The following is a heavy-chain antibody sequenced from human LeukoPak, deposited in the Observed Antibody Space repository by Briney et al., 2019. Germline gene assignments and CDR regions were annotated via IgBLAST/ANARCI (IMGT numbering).Heavy chain of an antibody. D-gene: IGHD3-22*01. CDR3: AKDSYYDSSGFGYAFDI. CDR2: ISGDGGST. J-gene: IGHJ3*02. CDR1: VFTFDDYA. V-gene: IGHV3-43*02. Sequence: GSLRLSCAASVFTFDDYAMHWVRQAPGKGLEWVSLISGDGGSTYYADSVKGRFTISRDNSKNSLYLQMNSLRTEDTALYYCAKDSYYDSSGFGYAFDIWGQGTMVTVSS.